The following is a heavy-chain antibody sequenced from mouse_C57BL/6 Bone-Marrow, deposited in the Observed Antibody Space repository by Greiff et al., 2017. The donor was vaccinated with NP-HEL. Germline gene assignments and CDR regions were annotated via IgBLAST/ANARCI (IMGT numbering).Heavy chain of an antibody. Sequence: QVQLQQPGAELVKPGASVKLSCKASGYTFTSYWMHWVKQRPGQGLEWIGMIHPNSGSTNYNEKFKSKATLTVDKSSSTAYMQLSSLTSEDSAVYYCGGGITTAVGTYYAMDYWGQGTSVTVSS. D-gene: IGHD1-1*01. CDR1: GYTFTSYW. J-gene: IGHJ4*01. CDR3: GGGITTAVGTYYAMDY. V-gene: IGHV1-64*01. CDR2: IHPNSGST.